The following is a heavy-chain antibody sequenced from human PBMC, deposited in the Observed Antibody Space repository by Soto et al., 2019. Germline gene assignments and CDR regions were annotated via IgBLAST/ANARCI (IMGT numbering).Heavy chain of an antibody. CDR2: IKSKTDGGTT. Sequence: KPGGSLRLSCAASGFTFSNAWMSWVRQAPGKGLEWVGRIKSKTDGGTTDYAAPVKGRFTISRDDSKNTLYLQMNSLKTEDTAVYFTTVTTFDYYYYGMDVWGQGTTVTVSS. CDR1: GFTFSNAW. J-gene: IGHJ6*02. CDR3: TVTTFDYYYYGMDV. D-gene: IGHD4-17*01. V-gene: IGHV3-15*01.